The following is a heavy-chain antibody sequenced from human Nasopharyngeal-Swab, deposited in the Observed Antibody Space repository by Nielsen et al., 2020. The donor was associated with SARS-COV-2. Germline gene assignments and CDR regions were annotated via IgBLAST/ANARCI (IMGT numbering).Heavy chain of an antibody. CDR2: IIPIFGTA. Sequence: SVKVSCKASGGTFSSYAISWVRQAPGQGLEWMGGIIPIFGTANYAQKFQGRVTITADESTSTAYMELSSLRSEDTAVYYCATDNSSSWYGGAFDIWGQGTMVIVSS. D-gene: IGHD6-13*01. J-gene: IGHJ3*02. V-gene: IGHV1-69*13. CDR3: ATDNSSSWYGGAFDI. CDR1: GGTFSSYA.